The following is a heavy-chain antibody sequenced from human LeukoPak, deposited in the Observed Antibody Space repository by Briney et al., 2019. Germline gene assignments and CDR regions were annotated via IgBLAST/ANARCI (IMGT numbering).Heavy chain of an antibody. D-gene: IGHD6-19*01. J-gene: IGHJ4*02. Sequence: SETLSLTCAVYGGSFSGYNWSWIRQPPGKGLEWIGEINHSGSTDYNPSLKSRVTISVDTSKNQFSLKLSSVTAADTAVYYCARDLHPSGWSDLDYWGQGTLVTVSS. CDR3: ARDLHPSGWSDLDY. CDR2: INHSGST. CDR1: GGSFSGYN. V-gene: IGHV4-34*01.